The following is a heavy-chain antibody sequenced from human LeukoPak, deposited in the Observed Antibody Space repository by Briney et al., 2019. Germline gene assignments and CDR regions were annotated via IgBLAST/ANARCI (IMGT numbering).Heavy chain of an antibody. CDR3: ASTYDSSGHDAFDI. CDR1: EFTFSTYG. J-gene: IGHJ3*02. Sequence: GGSLRLSCAASEFTFSTYGMHWVRQAPGKGLEWVSYISSSGSTIYYADSVKGRFTISRDNAKNSLYLQMNSLRAEDTAVYYCASTYDSSGHDAFDIWGQGTMVTVSS. D-gene: IGHD3-22*01. CDR2: ISSSGSTI. V-gene: IGHV3-48*04.